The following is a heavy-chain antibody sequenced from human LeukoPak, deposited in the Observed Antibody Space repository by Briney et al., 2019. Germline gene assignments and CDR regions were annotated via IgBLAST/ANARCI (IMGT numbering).Heavy chain of an antibody. CDR2: ISAYNGNT. D-gene: IGHD6-19*01. Sequence: ASVKVSCKASGYTFTSYGISWVRQAPGQGLEWMGWISAYNGNTNYAQKLQGRVTMTTDTSTSTAYMELRSLRPDDTAVYYCARGRPRIAVAGTNFDYWGQGTLVTVSS. CDR1: GYTFTSYG. V-gene: IGHV1-18*01. CDR3: ARGRPRIAVAGTNFDY. J-gene: IGHJ4*02.